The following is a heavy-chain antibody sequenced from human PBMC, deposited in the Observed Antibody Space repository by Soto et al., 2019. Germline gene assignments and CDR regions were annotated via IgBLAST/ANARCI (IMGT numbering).Heavy chain of an antibody. CDR1: GGSISSGDYS. D-gene: IGHD3-10*01. Sequence: SETLSLTCAVSGGSISSGDYSWNWIRQPPGKGLEWIGYIYYGGSTYYNPSLQSRVTLSVDTSKNQFSLKLSSVTAADAAVYYCTRQGFGEVHGLVDVWGQGTTVTVSS. CDR2: IYYGGST. CDR3: TRQGFGEVHGLVDV. J-gene: IGHJ6*02. V-gene: IGHV4-30-2*01.